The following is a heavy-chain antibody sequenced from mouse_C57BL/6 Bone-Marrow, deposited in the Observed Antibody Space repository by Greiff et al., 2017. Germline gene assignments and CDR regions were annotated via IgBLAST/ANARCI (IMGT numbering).Heavy chain of an antibody. CDR3: TYYYGSSYGYFDV. CDR1: GYTFTSYW. D-gene: IGHD1-1*01. Sequence: QVQLQQPGAELVRPGTSVKLSCKASGYTFTSYWMHWVKQRPGQGLEWIGVLDPSDSYTNYNQKFQGTATLTVDPSSSTAYMQLSSLTSEDAAVYCCTYYYGSSYGYFDVWGTGTTVTVSS. CDR2: LDPSDSYT. V-gene: IGHV1-59*01. J-gene: IGHJ1*03.